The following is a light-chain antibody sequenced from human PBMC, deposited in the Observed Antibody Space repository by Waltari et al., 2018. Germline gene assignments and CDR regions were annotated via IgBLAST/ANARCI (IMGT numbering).Light chain of an antibody. V-gene: IGLV3-21*04. Sequence: SYALTQPPSVSVAPGTTARITCGGDNIGSYSVHWYQQKPGQAPVLVIFYDSDRPSGIPERFSGSNSGNTATLTISSVEAGDEAKYYCHVWHPDMDPGVFGPGTEV. CDR3: HVWHPDMDPGV. CDR1: NIGSYS. CDR2: YDS. J-gene: IGLJ1*01.